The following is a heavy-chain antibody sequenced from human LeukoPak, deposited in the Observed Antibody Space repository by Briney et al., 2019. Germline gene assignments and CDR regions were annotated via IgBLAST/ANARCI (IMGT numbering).Heavy chain of an antibody. CDR2: IYTSGST. V-gene: IGHV4-61*02. CDR1: GGSISSSSYY. J-gene: IGHJ3*02. D-gene: IGHD5-18*01. CDR3: ARDGYSYGYRFGAFDI. Sequence: PSETLSLTCTVSGGSISSSSYYWGWIRQPAGKGLEWIGRIYTSGSTNYNPSLKSRVTISVDTSKNQFSLKLSSVTAADTAVYYCARDGYSYGYRFGAFDIWGQGTMVTVSS.